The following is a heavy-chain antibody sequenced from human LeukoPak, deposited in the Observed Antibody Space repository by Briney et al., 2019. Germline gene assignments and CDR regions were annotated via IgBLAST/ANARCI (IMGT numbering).Heavy chain of an antibody. CDR1: GFTFGDYA. D-gene: IGHD5-12*01. V-gene: IGHV3-49*03. Sequence: GGSPRLSCTASGFTFGDYAMSWFRQAPGKGLEWVGFIRSKAYGGTTEYAASVKGRFTISRDDSKSIAYLQMNSLKTEDTAVYYCTRDGGNEVSDYWGQGTLVTVSS. CDR2: IRSKAYGGTT. CDR3: TRDGGNEVSDY. J-gene: IGHJ4*02.